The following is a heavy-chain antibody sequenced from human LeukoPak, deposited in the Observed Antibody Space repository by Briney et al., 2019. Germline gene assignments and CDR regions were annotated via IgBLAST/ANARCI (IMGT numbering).Heavy chain of an antibody. V-gene: IGHV7-4-1*02. CDR1: GFTFSSYA. J-gene: IGHJ4*02. CDR3: ARGWRAIAVAGNLGY. D-gene: IGHD6-19*01. Sequence: GGSLRLSCAASGFTFSSYAMTWVRQAPGQGLEWMGWINTNTGNPTYAQGFTGRFVFSLDTSVSTAYLQISSLKAEDTAVYYCARGWRAIAVAGNLGYWGQGTLVTVSS. CDR2: INTNTGNP.